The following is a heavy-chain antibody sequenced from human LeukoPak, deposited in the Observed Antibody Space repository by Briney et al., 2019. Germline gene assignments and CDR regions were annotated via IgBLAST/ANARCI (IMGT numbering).Heavy chain of an antibody. CDR3: ARAPSTVVSDTTGY. CDR1: GGSISSSNW. CDR2: IYHSGST. Sequence: SETLSLTCAVSGGSISSSNWWSWVRQPPGKGLEWIGEIYHSGSTNYNPSLKSRVTISVDKSKNQFSLKLSSVTAADTAVYYCARAPSTVVSDTTGYWGQGTLVTVSS. J-gene: IGHJ4*02. V-gene: IGHV4-4*02. D-gene: IGHD4-23*01.